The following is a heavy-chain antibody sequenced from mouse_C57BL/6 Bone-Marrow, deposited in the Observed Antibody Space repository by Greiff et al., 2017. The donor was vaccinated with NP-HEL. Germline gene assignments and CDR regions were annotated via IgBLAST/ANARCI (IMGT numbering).Heavy chain of an antibody. CDR2: ISDGGSYT. J-gene: IGHJ2*01. Sequence: EVKLKESGGGLVKPGGSLKLSCAASGFTFSSYAMSWVRQTPEKRLEWVATISDGGSYTYYPDNVKGRFTISRDNAKNNLYLQMSHLKSEDTAMYYCANFYFDYWGQGTTLTVSS. CDR3: ANFYFDY. CDR1: GFTFSSYA. V-gene: IGHV5-4*03.